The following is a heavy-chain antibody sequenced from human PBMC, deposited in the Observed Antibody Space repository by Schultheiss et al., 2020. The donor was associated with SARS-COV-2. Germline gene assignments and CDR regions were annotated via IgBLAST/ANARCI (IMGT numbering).Heavy chain of an antibody. J-gene: IGHJ3*02. Sequence: SETLSLTCAVYGGSFSGYYWSWIRQPPGKGLEWIGEINHSGSTNYNPSLKSRVTISVDKSKNQFSLKLSSVTAADTAVYYCAREIRVWELRGAFDIWGQGTMVTVSS. CDR1: GGSFSGYY. CDR3: AREIRVWELRGAFDI. D-gene: IGHD1-26*01. CDR2: INHSGST. V-gene: IGHV4-34*01.